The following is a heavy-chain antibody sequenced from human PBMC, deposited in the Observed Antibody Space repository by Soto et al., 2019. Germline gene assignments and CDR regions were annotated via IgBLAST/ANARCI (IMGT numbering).Heavy chain of an antibody. V-gene: IGHV4-30-2*01. CDR3: ARDSSYDILSGYYGGMDV. CDR1: GGSFSSGDYS. J-gene: IGHJ6*02. CDR2: IYHSGST. Sequence: PSETLSLTCAVSGGSFSSGDYSWSWIRQPPGKGLEWIGYIYHSGSTHYNPSLKSRVTISVDRSKNQFSLKLSSVTAADTAVYYCARDSSYDILSGYYGGMDVWGQGTTVTVSS. D-gene: IGHD3-9*01.